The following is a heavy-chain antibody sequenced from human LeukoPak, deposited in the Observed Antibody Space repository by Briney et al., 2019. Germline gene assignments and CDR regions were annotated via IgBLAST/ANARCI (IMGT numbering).Heavy chain of an antibody. J-gene: IGHJ4*02. CDR2: IYYSGST. D-gene: IGHD6-13*01. CDR3: ARQSIAAAGKIDY. Sequence: PSETLSLTCTVSGGSISSSSYYWGWLPQPPGKGLEWIGSIYYSGSTYYNPSLKSRVTISVDTSKNQFSLKLSSVTAADTAVYYCARQSIAAAGKIDYWGQGTLVTVSS. V-gene: IGHV4-39*01. CDR1: GGSISSSSYY.